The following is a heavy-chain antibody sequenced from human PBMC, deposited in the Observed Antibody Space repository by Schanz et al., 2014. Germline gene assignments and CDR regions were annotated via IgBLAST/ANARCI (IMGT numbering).Heavy chain of an antibody. CDR2: INAGTGNT. CDR3: ARGYGDSPTDF. J-gene: IGHJ4*02. CDR1: GYSFTPFP. V-gene: IGHV1-3*01. D-gene: IGHD4-17*01. Sequence: QVQLVQSWAEVKGPGASVKVSCKASGYSFTPFPIHWVRQAPGQRLEWMRWINAGTGNTEYSQKFQGRVTITRDTSASTVYMELSSLRSEDTAVYYCARGYGDSPTDFWGQGTLVTVSS.